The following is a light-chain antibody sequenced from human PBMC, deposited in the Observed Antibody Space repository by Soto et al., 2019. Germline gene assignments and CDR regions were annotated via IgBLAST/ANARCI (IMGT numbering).Light chain of an antibody. CDR3: QQYGSSPQT. V-gene: IGKV3-20*01. CDR1: QSVSSDS. Sequence: EIVMTQSPVTLSVSPGERATLSCRASQSVSSDSLAWYQHKLGQAPRLLIYGASTRATGIPDRFSGSGSGTDFTLTISRLEPEDFAVFYCQQYGSSPQTFGQGTKLDIK. J-gene: IGKJ1*01. CDR2: GAS.